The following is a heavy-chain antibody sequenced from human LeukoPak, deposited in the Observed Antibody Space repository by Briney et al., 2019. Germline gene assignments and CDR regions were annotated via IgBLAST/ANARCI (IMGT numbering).Heavy chain of an antibody. CDR1: GFTFRNYG. V-gene: IGHV3-30*02. D-gene: IGHD1-1*01. CDR3: AKDRGGTNCDY. Sequence: GGSLRLSCAASGFTFRNYGMHWVRQAPPKGLEGVAFIWYDGTNKYYADSVKGRFTISRDNSKNTLSLQMNSLRAEDTAVFYCAKDRGGTNCDYWGQGTLVTVSS. J-gene: IGHJ4*02. CDR2: IWYDGTNK.